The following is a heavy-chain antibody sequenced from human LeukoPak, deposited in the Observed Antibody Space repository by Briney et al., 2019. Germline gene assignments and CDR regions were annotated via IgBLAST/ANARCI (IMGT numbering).Heavy chain of an antibody. CDR1: GFTFSIYS. CDR3: AKNRKSSSSDFDY. V-gene: IGHV3-21*06. Sequence: GGPLRLSCAASGFTFSIYSLNWVRQAPGKGLEWVSSISSSSSFISYADSVKGRFTISRDNAKNSLYLQMNSLRAEDTAVYYCAKNRKSSSSDFDYWGQGTLVTVSS. J-gene: IGHJ4*02. CDR2: ISSSSSFI. D-gene: IGHD6-6*01.